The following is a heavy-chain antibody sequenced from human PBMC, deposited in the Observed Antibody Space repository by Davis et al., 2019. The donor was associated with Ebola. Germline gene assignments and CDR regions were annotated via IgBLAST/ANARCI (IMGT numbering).Heavy chain of an antibody. D-gene: IGHD3-22*01. J-gene: IGHJ2*01. Sequence: ASVKVSCKASGYTFTSYGITWVRQAPGQGLEWMGWINPHNGNTNYAQNVQGRVTMTTDTSTSTAYMEVGILRSDDTAVYYCARGGSGYYYVWYFDLWGRGTLVTVSS. CDR3: ARGGSGYYYVWYFDL. V-gene: IGHV1-18*04. CDR2: INPHNGNT. CDR1: GYTFTSYG.